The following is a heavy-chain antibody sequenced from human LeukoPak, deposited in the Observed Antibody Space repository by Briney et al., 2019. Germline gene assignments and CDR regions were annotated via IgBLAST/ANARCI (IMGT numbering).Heavy chain of an antibody. CDR1: GFTFSSYA. D-gene: IGHD1-7*01. V-gene: IGHV3-23*01. CDR2: ISGSGGST. CDR3: APRDWNYPTGDY. Sequence: PGGSLRLSCAASGFTFSSYAMSWVRQAPGKGLEWVSAISGSGGSTYYADSVKGRFTISRDNSKNTLYLQMNSLRAEDTAVYYCAPRDWNYPTGDYWGQGTLVTVSS. J-gene: IGHJ4*02.